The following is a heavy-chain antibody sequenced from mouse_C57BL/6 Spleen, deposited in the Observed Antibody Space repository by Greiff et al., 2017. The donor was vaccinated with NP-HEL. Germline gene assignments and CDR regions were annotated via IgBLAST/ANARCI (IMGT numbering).Heavy chain of an antibody. CDR1: GYSFTGYY. V-gene: IGHV1-42*01. J-gene: IGHJ4*01. D-gene: IGHD3-3*01. Sequence: EVQLQQSGPELVKPGASVKISCKASGYSFTGYYMNWVKQSPEKSLEWIGEINPSTGGTTYNQKFKAKATLTVDKSSSTAYMQLKSLTSEDSAVYYCARTRAYDAMDYWGQGTSVTVSS. CDR2: INPSTGGT. CDR3: ARTRAYDAMDY.